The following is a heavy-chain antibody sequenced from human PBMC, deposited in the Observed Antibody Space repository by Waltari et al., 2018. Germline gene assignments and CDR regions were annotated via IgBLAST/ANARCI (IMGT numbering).Heavy chain of an antibody. J-gene: IGHJ4*02. Sequence: VESGGGLVQPGGSLRLSCAASGFTVSSNYMSWVRQAPGKGLEWVSVIYSGGSTYYADSVKGRFTISRDNSKNTLYLQMNSLRAEDTAVYYCASQGTNYDILTGYQGTYYFDYWGQGTLVTVSS. CDR3: ASQGTNYDILTGYQGTYYFDY. D-gene: IGHD3-9*01. CDR2: IYSGGST. CDR1: GFTVSSNY. V-gene: IGHV3-66*02.